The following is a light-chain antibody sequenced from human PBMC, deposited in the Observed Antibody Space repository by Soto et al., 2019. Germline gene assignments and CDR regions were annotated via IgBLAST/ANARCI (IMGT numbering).Light chain of an antibody. V-gene: IGKV3-15*01. Sequence: TVMTQSPATLSVSPGERATLSCRASQSVSSNLAWYQQKPGQAPRLLIYGASTRATGIPARFSGSGSGTEFTLTISSLQSEDFAVYYCQQYNNWPPNTFGGGTKVEIK. CDR1: QSVSSN. CDR3: QQYNNWPPNT. CDR2: GAS. J-gene: IGKJ4*01.